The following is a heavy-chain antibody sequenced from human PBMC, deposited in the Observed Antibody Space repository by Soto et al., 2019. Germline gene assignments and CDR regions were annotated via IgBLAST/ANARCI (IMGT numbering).Heavy chain of an antibody. J-gene: IGHJ5*02. Sequence: SETLSLTCTVSGGSISSGGYYWSWIRQHPGKGLEWIGYIYYSGSTYYNPSLKSRVTISVDTSKNQFSLKLSSVTAADTAVYYCARGCPYYYGSGSYVLWFDPWGQGTLVTVSS. D-gene: IGHD3-10*01. CDR1: GGSISSGGYY. CDR3: ARGCPYYYGSGSYVLWFDP. CDR2: IYYSGST. V-gene: IGHV4-31*03.